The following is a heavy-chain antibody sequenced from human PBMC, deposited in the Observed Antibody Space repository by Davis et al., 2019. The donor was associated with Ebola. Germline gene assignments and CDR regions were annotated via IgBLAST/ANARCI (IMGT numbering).Heavy chain of an antibody. D-gene: IGHD3-22*01. CDR2: ISFITTFT. CDR1: GFTFSSYG. J-gene: IGHJ4*02. V-gene: IGHV3-NL1*01. CDR3: AKTSYYDSSLSDY. Sequence: GESLKISCAASGFTFSSYGMHWVRQAPGKGLEWVSYISFITTFTNYADSVKGRFTISRDNSKNTLYLQMNSLRAEDTAVYYCAKTSYYDSSLSDYWGQGTLVTVSS.